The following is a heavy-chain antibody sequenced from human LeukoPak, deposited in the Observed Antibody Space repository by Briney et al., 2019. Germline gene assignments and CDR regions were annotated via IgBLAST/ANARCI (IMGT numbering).Heavy chain of an antibody. J-gene: IGHJ4*02. CDR2: IKRKTDGGTT. CDR1: GFTFSHAL. CDR3: TTRTDSSGILGY. D-gene: IGHD4-23*01. Sequence: KPGGSLRLSCAASGFTFSHALMTWVRQAPGKGLEWVGRIKRKTDGGTTDYAAPVKGRFTISRDDSKNTLYLQMNNLQTEDTAVYYCTTRTDSSGILGYWGQGTLVTVSS. V-gene: IGHV3-15*01.